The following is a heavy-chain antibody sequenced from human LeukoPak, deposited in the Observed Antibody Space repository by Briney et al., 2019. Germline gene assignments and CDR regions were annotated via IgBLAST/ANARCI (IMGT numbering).Heavy chain of an antibody. D-gene: IGHD3-22*01. CDR1: GFTFSSYW. CDR3: AKRTPYSSGSYYFDY. J-gene: IGHJ4*02. V-gene: IGHV3-7*05. Sequence: GGSLRLSCAASGFTFSSYWMSWVRQAPGKGLEWVANIKEDGSEKYYVDSVKGRFTISRDNAKNSLYLQMNSLRAEDTAVYYCAKRTPYSSGSYYFDYWGQGTLVTVSS. CDR2: IKEDGSEK.